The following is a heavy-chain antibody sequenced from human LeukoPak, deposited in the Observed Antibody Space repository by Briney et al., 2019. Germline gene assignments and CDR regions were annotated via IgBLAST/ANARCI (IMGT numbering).Heavy chain of an antibody. Sequence: PSQTLSLTCTVSAGSIRSGSYYWSWIRQPAGKGLEWIGRINVSGSTNYNPSLKSRVTISVDTSKNQFSLKLSSVTAADTAVYYCARDIRTVGTPDYFDYWGQGTLVTVSS. J-gene: IGHJ4*02. CDR1: AGSIRSGSYY. CDR2: INVSGST. CDR3: ARDIRTVGTPDYFDY. D-gene: IGHD4-23*01. V-gene: IGHV4-61*02.